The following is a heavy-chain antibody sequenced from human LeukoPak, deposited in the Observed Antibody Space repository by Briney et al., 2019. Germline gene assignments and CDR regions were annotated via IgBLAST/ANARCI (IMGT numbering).Heavy chain of an antibody. J-gene: IGHJ4*02. CDR1: GGSISSGGYS. CDR3: ARRMDYGYYFDY. V-gene: IGHV4-30-2*01. CDR2: IYHSGST. Sequence: PSETLSLTCAVSGGSISSGGYSWSWIRQPPGKGLEWIGYIYHSGSTYYNPSLKSRVTISVDRSKNQFSLKLSSVTAADTAVYYCARRMDYGYYFDYWGQGTLVTVSS. D-gene: IGHD4-17*01.